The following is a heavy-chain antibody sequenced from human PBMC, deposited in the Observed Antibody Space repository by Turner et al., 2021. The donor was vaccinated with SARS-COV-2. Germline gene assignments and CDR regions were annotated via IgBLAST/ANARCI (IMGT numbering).Heavy chain of an antibody. V-gene: IGHV4-30-4*01. J-gene: IGHJ4*02. CDR3: ARVVVLRRAYFDY. CDR2: IYYSGST. D-gene: IGHD2-8*01. CDR1: GGSISSGDYY. Sequence: QVQLQESGTGLVKPSQTLSPTCTVSGGSISSGDYYWSWFRQPPGRGLEWIGYIYYSGSTYYNPSLKSRVTISVDTSKNQFSLKLSSVTAADTAVYYCARVVVLRRAYFDYWGQGTLVTVSS.